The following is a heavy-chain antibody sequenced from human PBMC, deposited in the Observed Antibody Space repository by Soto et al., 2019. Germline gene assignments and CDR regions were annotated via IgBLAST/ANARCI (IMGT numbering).Heavy chain of an antibody. D-gene: IGHD6-6*01. V-gene: IGHV3-23*01. CDR2: ISGSGGST. CDR1: GFTFTTYA. CDR3: AKNWDTTFSSSSH. J-gene: IGHJ4*02. Sequence: EVQLLESGGGLVQPGGSLRLSCAASGFTFTTYAMTWVRQAPGKGLEWVSAISGSGGSTYYADSVKGRFTISRDNSKNTLYLQMNSLRAKDTAVYYCAKNWDTTFSSSSHWGQGTLVTVSS.